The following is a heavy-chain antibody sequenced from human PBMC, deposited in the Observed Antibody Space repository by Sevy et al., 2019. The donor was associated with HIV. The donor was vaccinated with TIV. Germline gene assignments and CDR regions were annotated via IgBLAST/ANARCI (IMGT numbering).Heavy chain of an antibody. Sequence: GGSLRLSCAASGFSFSKYWMSWVRQAPGKGLEWVANIKEDGSQKNYLESVKGRFTISRDNAKNLLYLQMNNLRADVTAVYYCARDPDILSGYPSHYFDYWGQGTLVTVSS. V-gene: IGHV3-7*01. D-gene: IGHD3-9*01. J-gene: IGHJ4*02. CDR3: ARDPDILSGYPSHYFDY. CDR1: GFSFSKYW. CDR2: IKEDGSQK.